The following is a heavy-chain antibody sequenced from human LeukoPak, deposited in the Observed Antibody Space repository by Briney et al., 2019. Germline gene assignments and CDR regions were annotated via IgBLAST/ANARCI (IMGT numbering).Heavy chain of an antibody. CDR2: ISGSGGIT. Sequence: GGSLRLSCAASGFTFSSYTMSWVRQAPGKGKEWVSLISGSGGITYYADSVKGRFTISRDNSKNTLYLQMDSLRAEDTAGYYCAKDSAAVGGPTTDWGQGTLVTVSS. CDR3: AKDSAAVGGPTTD. V-gene: IGHV3-23*01. CDR1: GFTFSSYT. D-gene: IGHD6-13*01. J-gene: IGHJ4*02.